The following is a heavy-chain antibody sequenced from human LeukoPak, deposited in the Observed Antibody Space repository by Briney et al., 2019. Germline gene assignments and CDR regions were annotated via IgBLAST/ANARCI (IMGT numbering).Heavy chain of an antibody. CDR3: ARDNGSGYYHDAFDI. CDR1: GGSISSGGYY. Sequence: PSQTLSLTCTVSGGSISSGGYYWSWIRQHPGKGLEWIGYIYYSGGTYYNPSLKSRVTISVDTSKNQFSLKLSSVTAADTAVYYCARDNGSGYYHDAFDIWGQGTMVTVSS. CDR2: IYYSGGT. V-gene: IGHV4-30-4*08. J-gene: IGHJ3*02. D-gene: IGHD3-3*01.